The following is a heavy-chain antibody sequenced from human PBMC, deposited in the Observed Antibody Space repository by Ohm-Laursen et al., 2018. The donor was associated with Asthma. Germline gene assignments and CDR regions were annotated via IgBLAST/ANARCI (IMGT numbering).Heavy chain of an antibody. J-gene: IGHJ4*02. CDR1: GYTFTDYG. CDR3: ARVSCNDDICYSLFYN. Sequence: ASVKVSCKVSGYTFTDYGISWVRQAPGQGLEWMGWISAKNGNTDFTQKLQGRVTLTTDTSTSTAYMEVRSLTSDDTAVYYCARVSCNDDICYSLFYNWGQGTLVTVSS. V-gene: IGHV1-18*04. D-gene: IGHD2-15*01. CDR2: ISAKNGNT.